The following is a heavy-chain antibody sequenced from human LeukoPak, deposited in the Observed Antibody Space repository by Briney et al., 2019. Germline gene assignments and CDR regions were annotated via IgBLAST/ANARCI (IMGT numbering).Heavy chain of an antibody. D-gene: IGHD6-13*01. CDR3: ARDSKAAAGSMDV. Sequence: SETLSLTCTVSGGSISSYYWSWIRQPPGKGLEWIGYIYYSGSTNYNPSLKSRVTISVDTSKNQFSLKLSSVTAADTAVYYCARDSKAAAGSMDVWGKGTTVTVSS. CDR1: GGSISSYY. CDR2: IYYSGST. V-gene: IGHV4-59*01. J-gene: IGHJ6*03.